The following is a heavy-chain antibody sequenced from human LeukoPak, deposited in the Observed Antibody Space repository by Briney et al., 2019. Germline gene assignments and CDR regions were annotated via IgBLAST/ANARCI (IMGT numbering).Heavy chain of an antibody. CDR3: ARVTGYMIEDYFDY. D-gene: IGHD3-22*01. V-gene: IGHV4-59*01. CDR1: GGSINSYY. Sequence: SETLSLTCSVSGGSINSYYWSWIRQPPGKGLECIGYIHYTGSTNYNPSLKSRVTISVDTSKNQFSLKLRSVTAADTAVYYCARVTGYMIEDYFDYWGQGTLVTVSS. J-gene: IGHJ4*02. CDR2: IHYTGST.